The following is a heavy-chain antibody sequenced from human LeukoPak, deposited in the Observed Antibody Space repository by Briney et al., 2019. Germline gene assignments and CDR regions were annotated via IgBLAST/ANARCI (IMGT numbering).Heavy chain of an antibody. Sequence: GGSLRLSCAASGFTFSNYAMSWVRQAPGKDLEWVSGISNSGANTYYTDSVKGRCTVSRDNSKNTLYLQMDSLTAEDTAVYYCARDYWFDPWGHGTLVTVSS. CDR1: GFTFSNYA. CDR3: ARDYWFDP. CDR2: ISNSGANT. J-gene: IGHJ5*02. V-gene: IGHV3-23*01.